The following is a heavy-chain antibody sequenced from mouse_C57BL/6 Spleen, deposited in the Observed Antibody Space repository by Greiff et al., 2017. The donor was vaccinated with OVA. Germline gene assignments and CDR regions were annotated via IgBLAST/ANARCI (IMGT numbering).Heavy chain of an antibody. CDR2: ISSGSSTI. CDR1: GFTFSDYG. J-gene: IGHJ4*01. V-gene: IGHV5-17*01. Sequence: EVNLVESGGGLVKPGGSLKLSCAASGFTFSDYGMHWVRQAPEKGLEWVAYISSGSSTIYYADTVKGRFTISRDNAKNTLFLQMTSLRSEDTAMYYCARRSTAGAMDYWGQGTSVTVSS. D-gene: IGHD1-2*01. CDR3: ARRSTAGAMDY.